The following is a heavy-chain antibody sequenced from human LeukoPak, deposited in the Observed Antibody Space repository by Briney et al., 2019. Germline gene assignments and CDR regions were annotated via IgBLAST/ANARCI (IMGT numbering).Heavy chain of an antibody. CDR2: IYYSGST. D-gene: IGHD3-9*01. Sequence: KSSETLSLTCTVSGGSISSSSYYWGWLRQPPGKGLEWIGSIYYSGSTYYNPSLKRRVTISVDTSKNQFPLKLSSVTAADTAVYYCARETYYDILTGRSLYYYYYGMDVWGQGTTVTVSS. V-gene: IGHV4-39*02. CDR3: ARETYYDILTGRSLYYYYYGMDV. J-gene: IGHJ6*02. CDR1: GGSISSSSYY.